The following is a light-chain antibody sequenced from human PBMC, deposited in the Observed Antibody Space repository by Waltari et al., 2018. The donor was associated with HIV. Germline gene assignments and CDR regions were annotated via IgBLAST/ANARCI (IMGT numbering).Light chain of an antibody. CDR3: QQTYTTPPT. V-gene: IGKV4-1*01. CDR2: GAS. Sequence: DIVMTQSPDSLAVSLGARATINCKSSQSVFFRSNKRNYISWYQQKPGQPPKLIIYGASTRQSGVPDRFSGSGSGTDFTLSISSLQAEDVAVYFCQQTYTTPPTFGGGTKVEI. J-gene: IGKJ4*01. CDR1: QSVFFRSNKRNY.